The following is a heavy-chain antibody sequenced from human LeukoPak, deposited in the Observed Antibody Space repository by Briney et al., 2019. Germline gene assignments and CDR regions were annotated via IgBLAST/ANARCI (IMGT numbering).Heavy chain of an antibody. CDR1: GVSISGYY. V-gene: IGHV4-4*07. J-gene: IGHJ5*02. CDR3: ARGITHFDP. Sequence: PSETLSLTCSVSGVSISGYYWSWIRQPAGKGLEWIGRIYTSGSTNYNPSLKSRVTMSVDTSKNQFSLKMNSVTAADTAVYYCARGITHFDPWGQGTLVTVSS. CDR2: IYTSGST.